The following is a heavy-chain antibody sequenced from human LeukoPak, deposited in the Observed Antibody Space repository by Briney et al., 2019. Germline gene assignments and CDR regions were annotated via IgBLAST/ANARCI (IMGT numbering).Heavy chain of an antibody. V-gene: IGHV1-18*04. CDR1: GYTFTGYY. D-gene: IGHD3-22*01. J-gene: IGHJ4*02. CDR2: ISAYNGNT. Sequence: ASVKVSCRASGYTFTGYYMHWVRQAPGQGLEWMGWISAYNGNTNYAQKLQGRVTMTTDTSTSTAYMELRSLRSDDTAVYYCARDWDYYDSSGSSHWGQGTLVTVSS. CDR3: ARDWDYYDSSGSSH.